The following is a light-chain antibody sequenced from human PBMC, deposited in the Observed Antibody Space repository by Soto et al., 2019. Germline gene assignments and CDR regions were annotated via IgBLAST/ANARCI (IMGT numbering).Light chain of an antibody. Sequence: QSVLTQPASVSGSPGQSITISCGGTSSDVGAYIYVSWYQHNPGKAPKLLTYEVSNRPSGVSDRFSGSKSDNMASLTISGLQAEDEADYYCSSYTSTTTPVVFGGGTKVTVL. J-gene: IGLJ2*01. CDR2: EVS. V-gene: IGLV2-14*01. CDR1: SSDVGAYIY. CDR3: SSYTSTTTPVV.